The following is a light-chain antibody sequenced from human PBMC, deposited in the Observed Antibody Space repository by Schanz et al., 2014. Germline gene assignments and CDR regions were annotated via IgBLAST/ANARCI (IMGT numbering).Light chain of an antibody. CDR1: QGIGSN. V-gene: IGKV3-20*01. Sequence: ETLMTQSPATLSVSPGGRATLSCRASQGIGSNLAWYRQKPGQAPSLLIYGASRRATGVPDRFRGSGSGTDFTLTISRLEPEDFAVYYCQQYGSPPYAFGQGTKLEIK. CDR2: GAS. CDR3: QQYGSPPYA. J-gene: IGKJ2*01.